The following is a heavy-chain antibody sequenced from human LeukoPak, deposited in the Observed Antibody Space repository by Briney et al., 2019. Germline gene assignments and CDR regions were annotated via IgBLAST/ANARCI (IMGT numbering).Heavy chain of an antibody. Sequence: SETLSLTCTVSGGSISSYYWSWIRQPPGKGLEWIGYIYYSGSTNYNPSLKSRVTISVDTSKNQFSLKLSSVTAADTAVYYCARVSGGDNWNYEPDWFDPWGQGTLVTVSS. CDR1: GGSISSYY. CDR2: IYYSGST. J-gene: IGHJ5*02. CDR3: ARVSGGDNWNYEPDWFDP. V-gene: IGHV4-59*08. D-gene: IGHD1-7*01.